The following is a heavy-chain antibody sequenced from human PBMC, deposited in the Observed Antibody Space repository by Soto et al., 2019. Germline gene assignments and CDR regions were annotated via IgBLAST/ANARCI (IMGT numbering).Heavy chain of an antibody. D-gene: IGHD5-18*01. CDR2: INHSGST. J-gene: IGHJ4*02. CDR3: AREYTYGSNFFDC. V-gene: IGHV4-34*09. CDR1: GGSFSGYY. Sequence: PSETLSLTCAVYGGSFSGYYWSWIRQPPGKGLEWIGEINHSGSTNYNPSLKSRVIISVDTSKNRFSLSLTSVTAADTAVYYCAREYTYGSNFFDCWGQGALVTVSS.